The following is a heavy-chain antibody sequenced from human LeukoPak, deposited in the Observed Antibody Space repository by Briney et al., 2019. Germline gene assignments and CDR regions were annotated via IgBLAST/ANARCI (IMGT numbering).Heavy chain of an antibody. Sequence: GGSLRLSCEVSGFTFREYAMSWARQAPGKGLEWVSVISASGGTTYHADSVDGRFTISRDNSKNTLFLQMNSLRVDDTAVYYCAKREYDSSRYPMYTIEYWGQGTLVTVSA. V-gene: IGHV3-23*01. D-gene: IGHD3-22*01. J-gene: IGHJ4*02. CDR3: AKREYDSSRYPMYTIEY. CDR2: ISASGGTT. CDR1: GFTFREYA.